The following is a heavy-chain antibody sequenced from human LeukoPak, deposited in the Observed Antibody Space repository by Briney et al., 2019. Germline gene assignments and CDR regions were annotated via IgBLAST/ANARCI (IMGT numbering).Heavy chain of an antibody. D-gene: IGHD6-19*01. CDR2: TSAHNVNT. Sequence: GASVKVSCKASGYTFTDYYIQWVRQAPGQGLEWLGWTSAHNVNTKYAQKFQGRVTMTTDTSASTAYLELRSLSYDDTAVYYCARGVLAVSSIPRAFDIWGQGTTVTVS. CDR3: ARGVLAVSSIPRAFDI. J-gene: IGHJ3*02. CDR1: GYTFTDYY. V-gene: IGHV1-18*04.